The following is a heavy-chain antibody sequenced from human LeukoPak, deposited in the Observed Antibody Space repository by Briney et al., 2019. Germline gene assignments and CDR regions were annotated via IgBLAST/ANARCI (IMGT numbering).Heavy chain of an antibody. CDR1: GFTVSSNY. Sequence: GESLRLSCAASGFTVSSNYMSWVRQAPGKGLEWVSVIYSGGSTYYADSVKGRFAISRDNSKNTLYLQMNSLRAEDTAVYYCARDSPYYYGSGRGMDVWGQGTTVTVSS. CDR2: IYSGGST. CDR3: ARDSPYYYGSGRGMDV. D-gene: IGHD3-10*01. J-gene: IGHJ6*02. V-gene: IGHV3-66*01.